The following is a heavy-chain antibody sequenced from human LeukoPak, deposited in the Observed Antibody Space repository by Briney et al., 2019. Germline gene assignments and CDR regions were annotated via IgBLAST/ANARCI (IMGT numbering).Heavy chain of an antibody. J-gene: IGHJ6*03. Sequence: GESLKISCQGSGYTFATYWIAWVRQMPGQGLEWMGIIYPGDSDTKYSPSFQGQVTISADKSINTAYLQWSSLKASDTATYYCARRSMAIAAPGTETYYYYMDVWAKGTTVTVSS. D-gene: IGHD6-13*01. V-gene: IGHV5-51*01. CDR2: IYPGDSDT. CDR3: ARRSMAIAAPGTETYYYYMDV. CDR1: GYTFATYW.